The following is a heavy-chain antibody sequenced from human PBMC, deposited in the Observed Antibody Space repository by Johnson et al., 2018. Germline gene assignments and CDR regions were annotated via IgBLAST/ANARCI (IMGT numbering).Heavy chain of an antibody. CDR1: GDSLSGFY. J-gene: IGHJ4*02. Sequence: QEQLQESGPGLVKPSEPMSLTCSVSGDSLSGFYWNWIRQPPGKGLEWIGNIDYSGSTNYNPSLKRRATMSVYTSKNQSSLKLTSVTAADTAVYYCARSLTPDYWGQGTLVTVSS. CDR2: IDYSGST. V-gene: IGHV4-59*01. D-gene: IGHD2-15*01. CDR3: ARSLTPDY.